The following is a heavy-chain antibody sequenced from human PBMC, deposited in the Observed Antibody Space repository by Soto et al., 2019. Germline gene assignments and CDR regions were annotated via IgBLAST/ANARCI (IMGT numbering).Heavy chain of an antibody. D-gene: IGHD2-2*01. J-gene: IGHJ6*02. Sequence: PSETLSLTCTVSGGSISSYYWSWIRQPPGKGLEWVGYIYYSGSTNYNPSLKSRVTISVDTSKNQFSLKLSSVTAADTAVYYCARDRLGPVIGYCSSTSCHYYYDYGMHVCGQGTTVTV. V-gene: IGHV4-59*01. CDR3: ARDRLGPVIGYCSSTSCHYYYDYGMHV. CDR1: GGSISSYY. CDR2: IYYSGST.